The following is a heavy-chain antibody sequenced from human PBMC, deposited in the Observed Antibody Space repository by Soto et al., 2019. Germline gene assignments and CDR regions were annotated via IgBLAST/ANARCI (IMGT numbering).Heavy chain of an antibody. D-gene: IGHD6-19*01. J-gene: IGHJ4*02. V-gene: IGHV4-59*01. CDR1: GGSISSYY. CDR3: ARETVAGLV. CDR2: IYYSGST. Sequence: ETLSLTCTVSGGSISSYYWSWIRQPPGKGLEWIGYIYYSGSTDYNPSLKSRVTISVDTSKNQFSLKLSSVTAADTAVYYCARETVAGLVWGQGTLVTVSS.